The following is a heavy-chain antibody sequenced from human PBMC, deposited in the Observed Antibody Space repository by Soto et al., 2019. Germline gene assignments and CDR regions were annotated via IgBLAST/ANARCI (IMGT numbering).Heavy chain of an antibody. D-gene: IGHD3-3*01. CDR2: IGHDGNLT. V-gene: IGHV3-33*08. J-gene: IGHJ4*02. CDR1: GFTFRNYA. Sequence: QVQLVESGGGVVQPGRSLRLSCVASGFTFRNYAMFRVRQPPGKGLEWVAYIGHDGNLTLYADSVKGRFTISRDNSKNTVDLQMSRLRLDDTGSYYCARDGSMTISGRDDNWGQGTLVTVS. CDR3: ARDGSMTISGRDDN.